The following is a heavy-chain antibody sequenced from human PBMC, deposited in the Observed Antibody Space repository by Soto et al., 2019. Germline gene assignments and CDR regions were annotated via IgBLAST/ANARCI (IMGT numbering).Heavy chain of an antibody. D-gene: IGHD1-1*01. CDR2: ISWNRGSI. Sequence: EVQLVESGGGLVQPGRSLRLSCAASGFTFDDYAMHWVRQAPGKGLEWVSGISWNRGSIGYADSVKGRFTISRDNSQNSLYLQMNSLRAEATAFYYCAKGAMGHDCMDLWCQGTTVTVSS. CDR3: AKGAMGHDCMDL. J-gene: IGHJ6*02. CDR1: GFTFDDYA. V-gene: IGHV3-9*01.